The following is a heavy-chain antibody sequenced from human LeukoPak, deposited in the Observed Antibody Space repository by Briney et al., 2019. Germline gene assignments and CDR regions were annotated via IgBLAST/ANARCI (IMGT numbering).Heavy chain of an antibody. CDR1: GYSFTSYW. CDR3: ARLDYDSDGYYHIDI. J-gene: IGHJ3*02. Sequence: GESLKISCKGSGYSFTSYWIGWVRQMPGKGLEWMGIIYPGDSDTRYSPSFQGQVTISADKSIGTAYLQWSSLKASDTAMYFCARLDYDSDGYYHIDIWGQGTMVTVSS. V-gene: IGHV5-51*01. D-gene: IGHD3-22*01. CDR2: IYPGDSDT.